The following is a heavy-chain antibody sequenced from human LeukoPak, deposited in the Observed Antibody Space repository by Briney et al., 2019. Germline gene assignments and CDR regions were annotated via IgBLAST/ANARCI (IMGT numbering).Heavy chain of an antibody. CDR2: ISNSGITI. D-gene: IGHD6-13*01. CDR1: GFTFSDYY. CDR3: ARGDKQLVFNRNKGGFDP. J-gene: IGHJ5*02. Sequence: GGSLRLSCAASGFTFSDYYMSWIRQAPGKGLEWVSYISNSGITISYADSVKGRFTISRDNAKNSLYLQLNSLRAEDTALYYCARGDKQLVFNRNKGGFDPWGQGILVTVSS. V-gene: IGHV3-11*04.